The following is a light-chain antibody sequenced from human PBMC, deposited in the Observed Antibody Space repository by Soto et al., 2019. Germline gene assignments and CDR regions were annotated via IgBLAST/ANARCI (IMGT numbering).Light chain of an antibody. CDR3: CSYAGSNSLI. CDR2: EVN. Sequence: QSALTQPASVSGSPGQSITISCTGTNGDVGSYDLVSWYQRYPGEAPKLIIYEVNKRPSGISNRFSGSKSGNMASLTISGLQAEDEAEYDCCSYAGSNSLIFGGGTKVTVL. V-gene: IGLV2-23*02. CDR1: NGDVGSYDL. J-gene: IGLJ2*01.